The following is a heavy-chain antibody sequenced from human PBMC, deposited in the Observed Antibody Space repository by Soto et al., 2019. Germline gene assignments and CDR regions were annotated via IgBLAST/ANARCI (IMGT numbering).Heavy chain of an antibody. D-gene: IGHD2-15*01. CDR1: GFTFSSYA. J-gene: IGHJ4*02. V-gene: IGHV3-7*05. CDR3: ARDLISATGFDY. CDR2: IKQDGSEK. Sequence: GGSLRLSCAASGFTFSSYAMSWVRQAPGKGLEWVANIKQDGSEKYYVDSVKGRFTISRDNPKNSLYLQLNSLRAEDTAVYYCARDLISATGFDYWGQGTLVTVS.